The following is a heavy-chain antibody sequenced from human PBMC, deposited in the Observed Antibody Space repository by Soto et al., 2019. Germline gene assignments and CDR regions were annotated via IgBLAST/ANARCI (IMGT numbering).Heavy chain of an antibody. CDR3: ARENDFWSGYNNWFDP. CDR1: GGSISSYY. V-gene: IGHV4-59*01. Sequence: PSETLSLTCTVSGGSISSYYWSWIRQPPGKGLEWIGYIYYSGSTNYNPSLKSRVTISVDTSKNQFSLKLSSVTAADTAVYYCARENDFWSGYNNWFDPWGQGTLVTVSS. CDR2: IYYSGST. D-gene: IGHD3-3*01. J-gene: IGHJ5*02.